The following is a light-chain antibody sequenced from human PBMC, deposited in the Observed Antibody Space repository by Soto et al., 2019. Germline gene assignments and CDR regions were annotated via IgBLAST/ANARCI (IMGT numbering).Light chain of an antibody. CDR2: DAS. V-gene: IGKV3-11*01. J-gene: IGKJ4*01. CDR3: QQRSNWLSLT. Sequence: PGERATLSCRASQSVSSYLAWYQQKPGQAPRLLIYDASNRATGIPARFSGSGSGTDFTLTISSLEPEDFAVYYCQQRSNWLSLTFGGGTKVEIK. CDR1: QSVSSY.